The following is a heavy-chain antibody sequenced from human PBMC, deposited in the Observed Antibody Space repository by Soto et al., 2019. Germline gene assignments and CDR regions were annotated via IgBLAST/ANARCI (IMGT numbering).Heavy chain of an antibody. J-gene: IGHJ4*01. V-gene: IGHV4-59*01. CDR2: IYYSGST. D-gene: IGHD3-3*01. CDR1: GGSISSYY. Sequence: SETLSLTCTVSGGSISSYYWSWIRQPPGKGLEWVGYIYYSGSTNYNPSLKTRVTMSVDTSKNQFSLKLTSVTAADTAVYYCARAYDFWSGYFAYWGHGTLVTVSS. CDR3: ARAYDFWSGYFAY.